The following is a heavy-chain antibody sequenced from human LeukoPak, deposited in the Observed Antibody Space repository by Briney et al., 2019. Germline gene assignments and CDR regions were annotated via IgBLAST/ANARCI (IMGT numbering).Heavy chain of an antibody. D-gene: IGHD3-10*01. CDR1: GGSISSSSYY. V-gene: IGHV4-39*07. CDR3: GRDLPRTMVRGVKQGFDN. CDR2: IYYSGST. J-gene: IGHJ5*02. Sequence: PSETLSLTCTVSGGSISSSSYYWGWIRQPPGKGLEWIGRIYYSGSTYYNPSLKSRVTISVDTSKNQFSLKLSSVTAADTAVYYYGRDLPRTMVRGVKQGFDNWGEGTLVTVSS.